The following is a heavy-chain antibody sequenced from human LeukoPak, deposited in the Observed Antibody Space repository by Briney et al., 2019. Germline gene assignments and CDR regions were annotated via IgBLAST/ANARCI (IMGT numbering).Heavy chain of an antibody. V-gene: IGHV4-59*01. CDR3: ARVPTLPATDFDY. J-gene: IGHJ4*02. CDR1: GGSISSYY. CDR2: IYYSGST. Sequence: PSETLSLTCTVSGGSISSYYWSWIRQPPGKGLEWIGYIYYSGSTNYNPSLKSRVTISVDTSKNQFSLKLSSVTAADTAVYCCARVPTLPATDFDYWGQGTLVTVSS.